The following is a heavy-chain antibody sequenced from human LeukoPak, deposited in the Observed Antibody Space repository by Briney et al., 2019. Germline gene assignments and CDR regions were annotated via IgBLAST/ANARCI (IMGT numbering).Heavy chain of an antibody. CDR2: IRYDGSNE. D-gene: IGHD3-16*01. J-gene: IGHJ6*03. V-gene: IGHV3-30*02. Sequence: RGSLRLSCAPSGFTFSNYGMHWVRQAPGKGLEWVAFIRYDGSNEYYADSVKGRFTISRDNSKNTLYLQMNSLRAEDTAVYYCAKMGALRYYYYMDVWGKGTTVTVSS. CDR3: AKMGALRYYYYMDV. CDR1: GFTFSNYG.